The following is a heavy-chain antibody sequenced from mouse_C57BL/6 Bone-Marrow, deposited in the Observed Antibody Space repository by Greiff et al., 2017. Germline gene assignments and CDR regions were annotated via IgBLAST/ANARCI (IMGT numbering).Heavy chain of an antibody. D-gene: IGHD1-1*01. V-gene: IGHV1-59*01. CDR1: GYTFTSYW. CDR2: IDPSDSYT. Sequence: QVQLQQPGAELVRPGTSVKLSCKASGYTFTSYWMHWVKQRPGQGLEWIGVIDPSDSYTNYNQKFKGKATLTVDTSSSTAYMQLSSLTSEDSAVYYCARAGVYYGSSLAWFAYGGQGTLVTVSA. J-gene: IGHJ3*01. CDR3: ARAGVYYGSSLAWFAY.